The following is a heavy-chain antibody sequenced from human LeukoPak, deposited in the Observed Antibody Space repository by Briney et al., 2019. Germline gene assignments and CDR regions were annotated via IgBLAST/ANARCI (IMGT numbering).Heavy chain of an antibody. V-gene: IGHV1-69*06. CDR2: IIPIFGTA. D-gene: IGHD1-20*01. Sequence: GSSVKVSCKASGGTFSSYAISWVRQAPGQGLEWMGRIIPIFGTANYPQKFQGRVTITADKSTSTAYMELSSLRSEDTAVYYCAREITGTQRAFDYWGQGTLVTVSS. J-gene: IGHJ4*02. CDR1: GGTFSSYA. CDR3: AREITGTQRAFDY.